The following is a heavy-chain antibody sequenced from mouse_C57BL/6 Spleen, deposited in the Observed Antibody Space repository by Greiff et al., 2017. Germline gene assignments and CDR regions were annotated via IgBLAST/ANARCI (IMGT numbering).Heavy chain of an antibody. Sequence: EVQLQESGGGLVKPGGSLKLSCAASGFTFSDYGMHWVRQAPEKGLAWVAYISSGSSTIYYADTVKGRFTISRDNAKNTLFLQMTSLRSEDTAMYYCARPDIYAMDYWGQGASDTVS. V-gene: IGHV5-17*01. CDR1: GFTFSDYG. CDR2: ISSGSSTI. J-gene: IGHJ4*01. CDR3: ARPDIYAMDY.